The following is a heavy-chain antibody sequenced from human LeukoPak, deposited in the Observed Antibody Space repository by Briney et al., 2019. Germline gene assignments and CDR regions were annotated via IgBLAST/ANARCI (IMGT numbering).Heavy chain of an antibody. J-gene: IGHJ4*02. CDR3: ARKPIVNSAWYYFDY. D-gene: IGHD3-22*01. CDR2: INHSGNT. CDR1: GGSFSFYY. Sequence: PSETLSLTCAVYGGSFSFYYWSWLRQPPGKGLEWMGEINHSGNTNYNPSLKSRVTISVGKSKNQFSLKLSCVTAADTAVYYCARKPIVNSAWYYFDYWGPGTLVTVSS. V-gene: IGHV4-34*01.